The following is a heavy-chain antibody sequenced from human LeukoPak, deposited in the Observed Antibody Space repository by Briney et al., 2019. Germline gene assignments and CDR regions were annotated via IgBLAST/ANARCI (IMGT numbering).Heavy chain of an antibody. CDR1: GGSFSGYY. CDR2: INHSGSN. CDR3: ARGTRRPIAVAGSDYFRH. J-gene: IGHJ1*01. Sequence: PSETLSLTCAVYGGSFSGYYWRWIRQPPGKGLEWIGEINHSGSNKYNPSLKSRVTISVDTSKNQFSLKLSSVTAADTAVYYCARGTRRPIAVAGSDYFRHWGQGTLVTVSS. D-gene: IGHD6-19*01. V-gene: IGHV4-34*01.